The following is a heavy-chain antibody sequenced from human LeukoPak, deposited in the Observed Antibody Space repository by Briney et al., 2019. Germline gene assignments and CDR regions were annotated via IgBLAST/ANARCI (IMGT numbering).Heavy chain of an antibody. Sequence: SQTLSLTCAVSGGSISSGGYSWSWIRQPPGKGLEWIGYIYHSGSTYYNPSLKSRVTISVDRSKNQFSLKLSSVTAADTAVYYCARVDNDSSGYRFDYWGQGTLVTVSS. CDR3: ARVDNDSSGYRFDY. J-gene: IGHJ4*02. CDR2: IYHSGST. D-gene: IGHD3-22*01. CDR1: GGSISSGGYS. V-gene: IGHV4-30-2*01.